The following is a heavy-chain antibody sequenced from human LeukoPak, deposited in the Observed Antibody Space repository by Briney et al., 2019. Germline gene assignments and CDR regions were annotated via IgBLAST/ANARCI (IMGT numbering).Heavy chain of an antibody. CDR3: ARPTYYYDSSGYYFAFDI. J-gene: IGHJ3*02. Sequence: SETLSLTCTVSGGSISSYYWSWIRQPPGKGLEWVGSIHYSGSTYYNPSLKSRVTISVDTSKNQFSLKLSSVTAADTAVYYCARPTYYYDSSGYYFAFDIWGQGTMVTVSS. V-gene: IGHV4-59*12. CDR1: GGSISSYY. D-gene: IGHD3-22*01. CDR2: IHYSGST.